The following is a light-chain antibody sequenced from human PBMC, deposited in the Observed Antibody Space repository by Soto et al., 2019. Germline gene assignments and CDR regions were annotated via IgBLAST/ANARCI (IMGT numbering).Light chain of an antibody. J-gene: IGKJ4*01. Sequence: VLTQSPGTLSLSPGHRATLSCRASQTFVSTYLAWYQQKPGQAPRLLIYDASNRATGIPDRFSGSGSGPDFTLTISRLEHEDFAVYYCHYYGGSPTFGGGTKVEV. CDR1: QTFVSTY. V-gene: IGKV3-20*01. CDR2: DAS. CDR3: HYYGGSPT.